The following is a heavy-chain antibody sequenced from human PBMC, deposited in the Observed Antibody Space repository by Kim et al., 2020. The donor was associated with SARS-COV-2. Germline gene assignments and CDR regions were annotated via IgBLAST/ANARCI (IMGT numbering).Heavy chain of an antibody. CDR1: GYTFTSYY. Sequence: ASVKVSCKASGYTFTSYYMHWVRQAPGQGLEWMGIINPSGGSTSYAQKFQGRVTMTRDTSTSTVYMELSSLRSEDTAVYYCARDQGDYYDSSGPQDYWGQGTLVTVSS. CDR3: ARDQGDYYDSSGPQDY. J-gene: IGHJ4*02. CDR2: INPSGGST. D-gene: IGHD3-22*01. V-gene: IGHV1-46*03.